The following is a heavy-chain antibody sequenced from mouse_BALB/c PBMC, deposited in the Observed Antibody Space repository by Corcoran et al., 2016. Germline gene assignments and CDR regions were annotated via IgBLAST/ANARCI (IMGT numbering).Heavy chain of an antibody. D-gene: IGHD4-1*01. V-gene: IGHV14-3*02. CDR2: IDPANGNT. CDR3: ANWDWYFDV. CDR1: GFNIKATY. J-gene: IGHJ1*01. Sequence: EVQLQQSGAELVKPGASVKLSCTASGFNIKATYMHWVKQRPEQGLEWIGRIDPANGNTKYDPKFQGKATITADTSSNTAYLQLSSLTSEDTAVYYCANWDWYFDVWGAGTTVTVSS.